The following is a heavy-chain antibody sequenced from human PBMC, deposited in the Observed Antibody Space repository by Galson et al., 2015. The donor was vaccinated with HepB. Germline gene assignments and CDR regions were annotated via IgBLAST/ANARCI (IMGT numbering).Heavy chain of an antibody. D-gene: IGHD1-1*01. CDR2: INTNTGNP. J-gene: IGHJ4*02. Sequence: SVKVSCKASGYTFARYSINWVRQAPGQGLEWMGWINTNTGNPTYAQGFTGRFVFSLDTSVSTAYLQISSLKAEDTAVYYCARVVGTFDYWGQGTLVTVSS. CDR1: GYTFARYS. CDR3: ARVVGTFDY. V-gene: IGHV7-4-1*02.